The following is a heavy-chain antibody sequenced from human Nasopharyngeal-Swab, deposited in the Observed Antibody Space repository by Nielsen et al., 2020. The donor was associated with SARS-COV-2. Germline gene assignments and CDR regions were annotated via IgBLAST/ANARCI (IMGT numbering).Heavy chain of an antibody. J-gene: IGHJ4*02. CDR1: GASVSSNRVD. CDR2: TYLRSKWYN. D-gene: IGHD6-19*01. Sequence: LRLSCAISGASVSSNRVDWNWIRQSPSRGLEWLGRTYLRSKWYNDYAVSMKSRITINVDTSKNQFSLQLDSVTPEDTAVYYCARDNRGSGSFDYWGQGILVTVSS. CDR3: ARDNRGSGSFDY. V-gene: IGHV6-1*01.